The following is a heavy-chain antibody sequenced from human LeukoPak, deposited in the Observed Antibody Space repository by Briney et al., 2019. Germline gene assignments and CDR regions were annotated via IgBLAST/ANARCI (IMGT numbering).Heavy chain of an antibody. J-gene: IGHJ4*02. V-gene: IGHV1-2*02. CDR3: ARGPHWDPHFDY. CDR2: INPNSGGT. CDR1: GYTFTGYY. Sequence: GASVKVSCKASGYTFTGYYMHWARQAPGQGLEWMGWINPNSGGTNYAQKFLGRVTMTRDTSVSTAYMELSRLRSDDTAVYYCARGPHWDPHFDYWGQGTLVTVSS. D-gene: IGHD7-27*01.